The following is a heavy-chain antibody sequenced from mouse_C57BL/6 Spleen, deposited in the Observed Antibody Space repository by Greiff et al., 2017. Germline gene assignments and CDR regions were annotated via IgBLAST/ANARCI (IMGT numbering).Heavy chain of an antibody. D-gene: IGHD1-1*01. CDR2: ISSGGSYT. V-gene: IGHV5-6*01. J-gene: IGHJ4*01. CDR1: GFTFSSYG. Sequence: EVKVVESGGDLVKPGGSLKLSCAASGFTFSSYGMSWVRQTPDKRLEWVATISSGGSYTYYPDSVKGRFTISRDNAKNTLYLQMSSLKSEDTAMYYCARLGDYYGSTPYAMDYWGQGTSVTVSS. CDR3: ARLGDYYGSTPYAMDY.